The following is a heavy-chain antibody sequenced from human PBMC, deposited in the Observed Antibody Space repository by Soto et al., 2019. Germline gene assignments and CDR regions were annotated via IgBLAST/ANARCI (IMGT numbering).Heavy chain of an antibody. D-gene: IGHD2-21*01. CDR3: ASQIVVMLGSGFDI. J-gene: IGHJ3*02. V-gene: IGHV5-51*01. CDR1: GFSFPTTW. Sequence: GESLKISCKGSGFSFPTTWIGWVRQMPGKGLEHMGLIYPGDSDAIYSPSFQGHVTISVDKSINTAYLQWSGLKASDTVLYYCASQIVVMLGSGFDIWGQGTMVTVSS. CDR2: IYPGDSDA.